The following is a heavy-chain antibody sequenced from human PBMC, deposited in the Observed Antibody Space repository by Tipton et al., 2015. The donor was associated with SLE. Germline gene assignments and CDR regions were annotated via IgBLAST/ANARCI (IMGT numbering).Heavy chain of an antibody. CDR3: VKEEGD. V-gene: IGHV3-43*02. CDR2: ISGDGGST. Sequence: SLRLSCAASGFTFDDYAMHWVRQAPGKGLEWVSLISGDGGSTYYADSVKGRFTISRDNSKNSLYLQMNSLRPDDTALYYCVKEEGDWGQGTLVTVSS. J-gene: IGHJ4*02. CDR1: GFTFDDYA.